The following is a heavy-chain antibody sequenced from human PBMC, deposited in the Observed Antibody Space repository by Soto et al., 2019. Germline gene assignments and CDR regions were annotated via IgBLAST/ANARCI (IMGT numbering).Heavy chain of an antibody. CDR1: GFTFSSYD. J-gene: IGHJ6*02. D-gene: IGHD2-15*01. V-gene: IGHV3-13*05. CDR3: ARGALGYCSGGSCSRNYGMDV. CDR2: IGTACDP. Sequence: GRSLRLSCAASGFTFSSYDMHWVRQATGKGLEWVSAIGTACDPYYPGSVKGRFTSSRENAKNSLYLQMNSLRAGDTAVYYCARGALGYCSGGSCSRNYGMDVWGQGTTVTVSS.